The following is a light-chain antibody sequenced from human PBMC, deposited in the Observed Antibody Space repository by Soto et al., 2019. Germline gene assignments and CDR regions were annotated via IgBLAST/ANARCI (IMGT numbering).Light chain of an antibody. V-gene: IGKV1-33*01. CDR3: QQYDNLPPFT. CDR2: DAS. CDR1: QDISND. J-gene: IGKJ3*01. Sequence: DIQMTQSLSSLSASVGDRVTITCQASQDISNDLNWYQQKPGKAPKLLIYDASNLETGVPSRFSGSGSGTDFTFTISSLQPEDTATYYCQQYDNLPPFTFGPGTKVDIK.